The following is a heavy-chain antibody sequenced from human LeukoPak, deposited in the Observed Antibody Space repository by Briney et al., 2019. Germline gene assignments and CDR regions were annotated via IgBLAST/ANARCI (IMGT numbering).Heavy chain of an antibody. V-gene: IGHV4-34*01. CDR2: INHSGST. D-gene: IGHD6-6*01. CDR3: ARDVDRSSPPGYYYYYMDV. CDR1: GGSFSGYY. J-gene: IGHJ6*03. Sequence: SETLSLTCAVYGGSFSGYYWSWIRQPPGKGLEWIGGINHSGSTNYNPSLKSRVTISVDTSKNQFSLKLSSVTAADTAVYYCARDVDRSSPPGYYYYYMDVWGKGTTVTVS.